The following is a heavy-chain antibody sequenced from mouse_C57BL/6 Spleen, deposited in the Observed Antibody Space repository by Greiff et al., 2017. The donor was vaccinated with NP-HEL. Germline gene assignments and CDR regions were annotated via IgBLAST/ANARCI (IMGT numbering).Heavy chain of an antibody. D-gene: IGHD1-1*01. CDR1: GYTFTSYW. CDR2: INPSNGGP. CDR3: ARVTTVVAWYFDV. Sequence: QVQLQQSGTELVKPGASVKLSCKASGYTFTSYWMHWVKQRPGQGLEWIGNINPSNGGPNYNEKFKSKATLTVDKSSSTAYMQLSSLTSEDSAVYYCARVTTVVAWYFDVWGTGTTVTVSS. V-gene: IGHV1-53*01. J-gene: IGHJ1*03.